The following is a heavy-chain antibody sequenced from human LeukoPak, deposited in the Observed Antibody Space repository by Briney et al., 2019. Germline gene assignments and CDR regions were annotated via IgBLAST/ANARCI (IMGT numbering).Heavy chain of an antibody. D-gene: IGHD3-22*01. CDR1: GGSISSYY. CDR3: ARDHGFKSSGYYYYYYMDV. Sequence: PSETLCLTCTVSGGSISSYYWSWIRQPAGKGLEWIGRIYTSGSTNYNPSLNSRVTMSVDTSKNQFSLKLSSVTAADTAVYYCARDHGFKSSGYYYYYYMDVWGKGTTVTVSS. V-gene: IGHV4-4*07. CDR2: IYTSGST. J-gene: IGHJ6*03.